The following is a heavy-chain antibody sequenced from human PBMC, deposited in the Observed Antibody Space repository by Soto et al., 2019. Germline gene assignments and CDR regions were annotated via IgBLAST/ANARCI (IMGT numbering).Heavy chain of an antibody. Sequence: QVQLEQSGAEVKKPGASVKVSCKASGYTFTDHYVQWVRQAPGQGLEWMGWISPKSGVTNYAQKFQGRVTMTRDTSIITAYMDLSRLRSDDTAVYYWARGNSGSYLDAFDMWGQGTMVTVSS. V-gene: IGHV1-2*02. CDR1: GYTFTDHY. J-gene: IGHJ3*02. CDR2: ISPKSGVT. D-gene: IGHD1-26*01. CDR3: ARGNSGSYLDAFDM.